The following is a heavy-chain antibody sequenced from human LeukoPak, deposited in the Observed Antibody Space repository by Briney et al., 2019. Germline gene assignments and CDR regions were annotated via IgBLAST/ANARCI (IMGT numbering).Heavy chain of an antibody. Sequence: GRSLRLSCAASGFTFSSYGMHWVRQAPGKGLEWVAVISYDGSNKYYVDSVKGRFTISRDNSKNTLYLQMNSLRAEDTAVYYCAKDPVRLYSNYYYGMDVWGQGTTVTVSS. CDR2: ISYDGSNK. CDR3: AKDPVRLYSNYYYGMDV. J-gene: IGHJ6*02. D-gene: IGHD4-11*01. CDR1: GFTFSSYG. V-gene: IGHV3-30*18.